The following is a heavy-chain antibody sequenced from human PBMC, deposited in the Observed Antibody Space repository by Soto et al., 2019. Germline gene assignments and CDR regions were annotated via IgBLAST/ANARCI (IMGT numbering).Heavy chain of an antibody. J-gene: IGHJ6*02. CDR2: FDPEDGET. CDR3: ATDCSAAASFGYYYGMDV. D-gene: IGHD6-13*01. CDR1: GYTLTELS. Sequence: GASVKVSCKVSGYTLTELSMHWVRQAPGKGLEWMGGFDPEDGETIYAQKFQGRVTMTEDTSTDTAYIELSSLRSEDTAVYYCATDCSAAASFGYYYGMDVRCQGPTVTVSS. V-gene: IGHV1-24*01.